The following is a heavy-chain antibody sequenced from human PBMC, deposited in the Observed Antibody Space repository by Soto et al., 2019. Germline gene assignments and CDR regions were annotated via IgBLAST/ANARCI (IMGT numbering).Heavy chain of an antibody. CDR1: RFTFSEYW. CDR3: ARDLGSARVGFYYGMDV. V-gene: IGHV3-7*01. CDR2: IKQDGSEK. J-gene: IGHJ6*02. Sequence: EVQLVESGGGLVQPGGSLRLSCAASRFTFSEYWMTWFRQAPGKGLEWVANIKQDGSEKYDVDSVEGRFTISRDNAQNALYLQMSGLRAEDTAVYYCARDLGSARVGFYYGMDVWGQGPTVTVSS. D-gene: IGHD6-6*01.